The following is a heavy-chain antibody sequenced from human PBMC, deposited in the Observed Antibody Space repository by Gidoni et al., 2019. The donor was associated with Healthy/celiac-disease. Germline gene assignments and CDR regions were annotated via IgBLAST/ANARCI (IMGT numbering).Heavy chain of an antibody. J-gene: IGHJ4*02. CDR3: AREEYYGSGSYGYFDY. CDR1: GFTFSSYA. V-gene: IGHV3-30-3*01. D-gene: IGHD3-10*01. CDR2: ISYDGSNK. Sequence: QVQLVESGGGVVQPGRSLRLSCAASGFTFSSYAMHWVRQAPGKGLEWVAVISYDGSNKYYADSVKGRFTISRDNSKNTLYLQMNSLRAEDTAVYYCAREEYYGSGSYGYFDYWGQGTLVTVSS.